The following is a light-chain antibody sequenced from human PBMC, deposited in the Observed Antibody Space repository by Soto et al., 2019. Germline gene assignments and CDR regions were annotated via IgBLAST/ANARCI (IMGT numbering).Light chain of an antibody. CDR1: QSVSSSY. J-gene: IGKJ1*01. CDR2: DAS. Sequence: EIVLTQSPGTLSLSPGERATLSCRASQSVSSSYLAWYQQKPGQAPRLLIYDASNRATGIPARFSASGSGTDFTLTISSVEPEDFALYYCQQRANWPPTFGQGTKVDI. CDR3: QQRANWPPT. V-gene: IGKV3D-20*02.